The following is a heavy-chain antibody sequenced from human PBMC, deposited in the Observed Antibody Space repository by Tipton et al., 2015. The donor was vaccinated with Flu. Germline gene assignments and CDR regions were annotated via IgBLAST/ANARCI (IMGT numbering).Heavy chain of an antibody. D-gene: IGHD5-18*01. Sequence: TLSLTCTVSGGSISSGGYYWSWIRQHPGKGLEWIGYIYYSGSTYYNPSLKSRVTISVDTSKNQFSLKLSSVTAAGTAVYYCARDPGTAMVKGTDYYYGMDVWGQGTTVTVSS. J-gene: IGHJ6*02. CDR3: ARDPGTAMVKGTDYYYGMDV. CDR1: GGSISSGGYY. V-gene: IGHV4-31*03. CDR2: IYYSGST.